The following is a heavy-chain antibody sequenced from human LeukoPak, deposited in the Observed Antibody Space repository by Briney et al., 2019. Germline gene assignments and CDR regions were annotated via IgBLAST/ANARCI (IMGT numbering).Heavy chain of an antibody. CDR2: IYTSGTT. J-gene: IGHJ3*02. Sequence: SETLSLTCTVSGGSISSYYWSWIRQPPGKGLEWIGYIYTSGTTIYNPSLKSRVTISVDTSSNQFSLKLSSVTAADTAVYYCAKTCSGTTCSYAFDIWGQGTMVTVSS. CDR3: AKTCSGTTCSYAFDI. CDR1: GGSISSYY. V-gene: IGHV4-4*08. D-gene: IGHD2-2*01.